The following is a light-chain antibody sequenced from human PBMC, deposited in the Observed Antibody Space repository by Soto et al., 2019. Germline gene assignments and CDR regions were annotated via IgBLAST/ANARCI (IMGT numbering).Light chain of an antibody. CDR3: QQYNDWPPLT. Sequence: EIMMTQSPATVSVSPGERATLSCRASQSIRTNVAWYQQKPGQALRLLIYDASTRATGLSSRFSGSGSGTEFTLPFSSLQSEDVATYYCQQYNDWPPLTFGGGTRLEI. CDR2: DAS. CDR1: QSIRTN. V-gene: IGKV3-15*01. J-gene: IGKJ4*01.